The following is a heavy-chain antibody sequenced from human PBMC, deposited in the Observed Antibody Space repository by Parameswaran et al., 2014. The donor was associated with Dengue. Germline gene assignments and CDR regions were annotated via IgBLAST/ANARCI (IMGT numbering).Heavy chain of an antibody. V-gene: IGHV6-1*01. CDR3: AREVGARHFDY. J-gene: IGHJ4*02. CDR2: TYYRSKWYN. Sequence: WIRQSPSRGLEWLGRTYYRSKWYNDYAVSVKSRITINPDTSKNQFSLQLNSVTPEDTAVYYCAREVGARHFDYWGQGTLVTVSS.